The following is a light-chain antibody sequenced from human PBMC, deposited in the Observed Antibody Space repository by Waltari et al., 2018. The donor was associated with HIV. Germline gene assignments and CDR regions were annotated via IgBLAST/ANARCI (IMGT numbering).Light chain of an antibody. J-gene: IGKJ2*01. CDR1: QSVDTTY. CDR2: GVS. CDR3: QHYAISPPMYT. V-gene: IGKV3-20*01. Sequence: DNVLTQSPGTLSLSPGERATLSCRASQSVDTTYLAWYQQKPGQAPRLLIYGVSSRATGIPDRFSGSGSETDFALTISRLEPEDFAVYYCQHYAISPPMYTFGQGTKLEIK.